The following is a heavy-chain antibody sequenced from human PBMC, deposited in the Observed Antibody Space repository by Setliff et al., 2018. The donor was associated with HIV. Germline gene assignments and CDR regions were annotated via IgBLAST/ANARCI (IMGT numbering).Heavy chain of an antibody. CDR2: LNTDGSST. CDR1: GFTFSSYW. CDR3: ARDSSSWSWAEYFQF. D-gene: IGHD6-13*01. V-gene: IGHV3-74*03. Sequence: GGSLRLSCAASGFTFSSYWMHWVRQAPGKGLVWVSRLNTDGSSTKYADSVKGRFTISRDNAKNSLYLQMNSLRAEDTAVYYCARDSSSWSWAEYFQFWGQGTPVTVSS. J-gene: IGHJ1*01.